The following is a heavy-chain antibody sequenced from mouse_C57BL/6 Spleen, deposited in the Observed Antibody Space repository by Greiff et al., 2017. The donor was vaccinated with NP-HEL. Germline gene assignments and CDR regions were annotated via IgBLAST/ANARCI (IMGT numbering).Heavy chain of an antibody. CDR3: ARSRTTVGATRYFDV. V-gene: IGHV1-42*01. CDR2: INPSTGGT. Sequence: VQLQQSGPELVKPGASVKISCKASGYSFTGYYMNWVKQSPEKSLEWIGEINPSTGGTTYNQKFKAKATLTVDKSSSTAYMQLKSLTSEDSAVYYCARSRTTVGATRYFDVWGTGTTVTVSS. CDR1: GYSFTGYY. D-gene: IGHD1-1*01. J-gene: IGHJ1*03.